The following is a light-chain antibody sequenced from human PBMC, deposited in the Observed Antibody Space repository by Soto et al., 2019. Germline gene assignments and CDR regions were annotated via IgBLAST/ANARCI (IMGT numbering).Light chain of an antibody. CDR2: DAS. CDR1: QSVSSY. CDR3: QQRSNWPPT. J-gene: IGKJ4*01. Sequence: EIVLTQSPATLSLSPGERATLSCRASQSVSSYLAWYQQKPGQAPRLLIYDASNRATGIPARFSGSGSGTDCTLTISSLEPEDFAVYDCQQRSNWPPTFGGGTKVESK. V-gene: IGKV3-11*01.